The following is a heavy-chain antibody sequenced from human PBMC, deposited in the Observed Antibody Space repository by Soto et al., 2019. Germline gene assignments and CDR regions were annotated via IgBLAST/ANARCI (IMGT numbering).Heavy chain of an antibody. Sequence: QVQLQESGPGLVKPSGTLSLTCAVYSGSISSSHWWSWVRQPPGKGLEWIGEIYHSGSTNYNPSLKSRVTISVDQSKHQFSLKLSSVTAADMAVYYCASRAVAGTVYFDYWGQGTLVTVSS. CDR1: SGSISSSHW. CDR2: IYHSGST. CDR3: ASRAVAGTVYFDY. J-gene: IGHJ4*02. D-gene: IGHD6-19*01. V-gene: IGHV4-4*02.